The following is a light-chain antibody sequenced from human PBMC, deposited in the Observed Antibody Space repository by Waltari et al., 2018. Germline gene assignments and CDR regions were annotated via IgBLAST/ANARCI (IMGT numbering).Light chain of an antibody. J-gene: IGLJ1*01. Sequence: QSALTQPRSVSGSPGQSVTISCTGASGDVGGYDLVSWYQHHPGKATQLMIYDVRKRPSGVSDRFSGSKSGNTASLTISGLQAEDDADYYCCSYAGDFTFVFGIGTKVTVL. CDR2: DVR. CDR1: SGDVGGYDL. CDR3: CSYAGDFTFV. V-gene: IGLV2-11*01.